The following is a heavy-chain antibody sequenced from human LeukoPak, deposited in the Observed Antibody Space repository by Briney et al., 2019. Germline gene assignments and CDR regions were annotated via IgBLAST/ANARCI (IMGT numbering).Heavy chain of an antibody. CDR1: GFTFSKDD. CDR2: IGVTGDT. D-gene: IGHD5-12*01. J-gene: IGHJ4*02. CDR3: AKDRARSGYDLYYFDY. V-gene: IGHV3-23*01. Sequence: GGSLRLSCAASGFTFSKDDFHWVRQAPGKGLEWVAAIGVTGDTYYADSVKGRLTISRDNSKNTLYLQMNSLRAEDTAVYYCAKDRARSGYDLYYFDYWGQGTLVTVSS.